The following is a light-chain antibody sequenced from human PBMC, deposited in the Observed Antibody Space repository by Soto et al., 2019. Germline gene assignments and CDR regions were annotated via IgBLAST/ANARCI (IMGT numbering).Light chain of an antibody. V-gene: IGLV1-44*01. CDR1: SSNIGSNT. CDR3: VAWDDSLNGYVV. CDR2: SNN. Sequence: QSALTERRAASESRGQRVTISYSGSSSNIGSNTVNWYQQLPGTAPKLVIYSNNQRPSGVPDRFSGSKSGTSASLAISGLQSEDEADYYCVAWDDSLNGYVVFGGGTKVTVL. J-gene: IGLJ2*01.